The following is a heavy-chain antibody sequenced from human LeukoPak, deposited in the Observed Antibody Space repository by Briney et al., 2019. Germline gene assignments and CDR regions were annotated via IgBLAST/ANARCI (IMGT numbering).Heavy chain of an antibody. J-gene: IGHJ6*02. CDR3: ARDRNKDYGMDV. CDR1: GFTFSSYT. D-gene: IGHD2/OR15-2a*01. V-gene: IGHV3-21*01. Sequence: GGSLRLSCAASGFTFSSYTMNWARQAPGKGLEWVSSISSGSTYIYYVGSVKGRFTISRDNANNSLYLQMNSLRAEDTAVYYCARDRNKDYGMDVRGQGTTVTVSS. CDR2: ISSGSTYI.